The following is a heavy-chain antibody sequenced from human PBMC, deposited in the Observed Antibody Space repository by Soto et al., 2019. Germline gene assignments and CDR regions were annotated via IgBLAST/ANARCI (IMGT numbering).Heavy chain of an antibody. Sequence: SVKVSCEASGGTFSSSAISWVRQAPGQGLEWMGGIIPIFGTANYAQKFQGRVTITADESTSTAYMELSSLRSEDTAVYYCASSYPGYSNYDPLVVYYYGMDVWGQGTTVTVSS. CDR1: GGTFSSSA. CDR2: IIPIFGTA. J-gene: IGHJ6*02. V-gene: IGHV1-69*13. D-gene: IGHD4-4*01. CDR3: ASSYPGYSNYDPLVVYYYGMDV.